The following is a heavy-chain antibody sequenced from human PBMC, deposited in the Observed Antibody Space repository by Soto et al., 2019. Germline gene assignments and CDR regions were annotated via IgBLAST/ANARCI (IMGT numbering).Heavy chain of an antibody. V-gene: IGHV4-34*01. Sequence: QVQLQQWGAGLLKPSETLSLTCAVNGGSLSDYYWSWMRQSPGKGLEWIGEIYQSGSTNYNPSLESRVIISVDTAKNQFSLKLRSVTAADTAIYYCARDTIYETSVRRFHYYYGMDVWGQGTTVTVSS. CDR2: IYQSGST. CDR1: GGSLSDYY. J-gene: IGHJ6*02. CDR3: ARDTIYETSVRRFHYYYGMDV. D-gene: IGHD3-22*01.